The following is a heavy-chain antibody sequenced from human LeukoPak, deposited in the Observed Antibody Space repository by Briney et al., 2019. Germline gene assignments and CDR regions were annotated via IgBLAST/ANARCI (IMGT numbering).Heavy chain of an antibody. V-gene: IGHV3-30*02. CDR1: GFTFGTYG. CDR2: IRYDGSNK. J-gene: IGHJ4*02. D-gene: IGHD3-22*01. Sequence: PGGSLRLSCAASGFTFGTYGLAWVRQAPGKGLEWVAFIRYDGSNKYYADSVKGRFTISRDNSKNTLYLQMNSLRAEDTAVYYCVTMIVVHWGQGTLVTVSS. CDR3: VTMIVVH.